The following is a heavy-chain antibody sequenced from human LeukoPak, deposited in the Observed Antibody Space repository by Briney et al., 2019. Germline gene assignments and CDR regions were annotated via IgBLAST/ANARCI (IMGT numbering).Heavy chain of an antibody. CDR2: IYSGGST. D-gene: IGHD1-1*01. Sequence: PGGSLRLSCAASGFTVSSNYMSWVRRAPGKGLEWVSVIYSGGSTYYADSVKGRFTISRDNSKNTLYLQMNSLRAEDTAVYYCARDRTTGTRAFDIWGQGTMVTVSS. J-gene: IGHJ3*02. CDR3: ARDRTTGTRAFDI. V-gene: IGHV3-66*01. CDR1: GFTVSSNY.